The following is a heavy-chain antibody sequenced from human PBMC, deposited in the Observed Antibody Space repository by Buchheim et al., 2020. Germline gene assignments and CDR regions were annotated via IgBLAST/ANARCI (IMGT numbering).Heavy chain of an antibody. CDR1: GFTFSSYG. V-gene: IGHV3-30*18. CDR3: AKGYSGYDY. Sequence: QVQLVESGGGVVQPGRSLRLSCAASGFTFSSYGMHWVRQAPGKGLEWVAVISYDGSNKYYADSVKGRFTISRDNSKNTLYLQMNSLRAEDTAVYYCAKGYSGYDYWGQGTL. D-gene: IGHD5-12*01. J-gene: IGHJ4*02. CDR2: ISYDGSNK.